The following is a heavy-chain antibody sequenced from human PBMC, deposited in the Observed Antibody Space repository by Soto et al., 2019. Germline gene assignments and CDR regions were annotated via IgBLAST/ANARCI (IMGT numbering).Heavy chain of an antibody. CDR2: ISAYNGNT. V-gene: IGHV1-18*01. J-gene: IGHJ4*02. CDR1: GYTFTSYG. D-gene: IGHD1-26*01. Sequence: QVQLVQSGAEVKKPGASVKVSCKASGYTFTSYGISWVRQAPGQGLEWMGWISAYNGNTTDAQKLQGRVTTTTNTSTSAVYMELRSLRYDDTAVYYCARDLGGSYYAPVDYWGEGTLVTVSS. CDR3: ARDLGGSYYAPVDY.